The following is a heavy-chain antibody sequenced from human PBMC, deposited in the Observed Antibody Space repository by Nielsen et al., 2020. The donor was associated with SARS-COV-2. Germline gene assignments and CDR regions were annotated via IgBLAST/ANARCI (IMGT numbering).Heavy chain of an antibody. V-gene: IGHV3-30*04. D-gene: IGHD4-17*01. J-gene: IGHJ3*02. CDR3: AKHTDYGDDAFDI. CDR2: ISYDGSNK. Sequence: GESLKISCAASGFTFSSYAMHWVRQAPGKGLKWVAVISYDGSNKYYADSVKGRFTISRDNSKNTLYLQMNSLRAEDTAVYYCAKHTDYGDDAFDIWGQGTMVTVSS. CDR1: GFTFSSYA.